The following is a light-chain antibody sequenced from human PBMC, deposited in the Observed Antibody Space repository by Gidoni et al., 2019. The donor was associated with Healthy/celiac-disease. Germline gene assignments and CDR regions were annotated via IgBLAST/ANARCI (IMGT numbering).Light chain of an antibody. J-gene: IGLJ2*01. Sequence: QSALTQPASVSGSPGQSITISCTGTSSDVGRYNYVPWYQQHPGKAPKLMIYEVSNRPSGVSNRFSGSKSGNTASLTISGLQAGDEADYYCSSYTSSSTLVFGGGTKLTVL. V-gene: IGLV2-14*01. CDR1: SSDVGRYNY. CDR2: EVS. CDR3: SSYTSSSTLV.